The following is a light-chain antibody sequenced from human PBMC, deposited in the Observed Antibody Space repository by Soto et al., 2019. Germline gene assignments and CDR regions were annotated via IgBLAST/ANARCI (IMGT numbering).Light chain of an antibody. V-gene: IGLV2-14*01. J-gene: IGLJ2*01. CDR1: SSDVGGYNY. CDR2: DVS. CDR3: SSYTRRSTLGV. Sequence: QSALTQPASVSGSPGQSITISCTGTSSDVGGYNYVSRYQQNPGKAPKLMIYDVSNRPSGVSNRLSGSKSGNTASLTISGLQAEDEADYYCSSYTRRSTLGVFGGGTKLTVL.